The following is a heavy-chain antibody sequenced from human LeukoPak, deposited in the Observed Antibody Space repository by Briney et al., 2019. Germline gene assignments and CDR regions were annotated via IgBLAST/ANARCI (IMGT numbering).Heavy chain of an antibody. CDR2: IIPIFGTA. D-gene: IGHD6-13*01. J-gene: IGHJ4*02. V-gene: IGHV1-69*13. CDR3: ARDAPLPLRAAVD. CDR1: GGTFSSYA. Sequence: SVKVSCKASGGTFSSYAISWVRQAPGQGLEWMGGIIPIFGTANYAQKCQGRVTITADESTSTAYMELSSLRSEDTAVYYCARDAPLPLRAAVDWGQGTLVTVTS.